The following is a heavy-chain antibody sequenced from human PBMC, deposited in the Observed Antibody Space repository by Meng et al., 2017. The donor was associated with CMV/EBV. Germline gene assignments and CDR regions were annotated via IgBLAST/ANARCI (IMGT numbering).Heavy chain of an antibody. J-gene: IGHJ6*02. Sequence: SVKVSCKASGGTFSSYAISWVRQAPGQGLEWMGGIIPIFGTANYAQKFQGRVTITTDESTSTAYTELSSLRSEDTAVYYCASFYYCSSTSCYTENYYYYGMDVWGQGTTVTVSS. CDR1: GGTFSSYA. D-gene: IGHD2-2*02. V-gene: IGHV1-69*05. CDR2: IIPIFGTA. CDR3: ASFYYCSSTSCYTENYYYYGMDV.